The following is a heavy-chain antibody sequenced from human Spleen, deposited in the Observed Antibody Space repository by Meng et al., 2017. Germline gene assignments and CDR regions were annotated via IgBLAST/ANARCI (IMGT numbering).Heavy chain of an antibody. J-gene: IGHJ6*02. Sequence: ASVKVSCKASGYTFTGYYMHWVRQAPGQGLEWMGWINPNSGGTNYAQKFQGRVTMTRDTSISTAYMELSRLRSDDTAVYYCARDGYCSGGSCYEGYYGMDVWGQGTTVTV. V-gene: IGHV1-2*02. CDR2: INPNSGGT. CDR3: ARDGYCSGGSCYEGYYGMDV. CDR1: GYTFTGYY. D-gene: IGHD2-15*01.